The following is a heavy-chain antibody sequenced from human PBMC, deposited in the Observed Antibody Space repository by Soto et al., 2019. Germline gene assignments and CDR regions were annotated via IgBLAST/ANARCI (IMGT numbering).Heavy chain of an antibody. CDR3: SRIAVSGPITGIDY. Sequence: SETLSLTCTVSGGSISNSSYLWGWIRQPPGKGLQWIGSVSYSGSTYYNPSLKSRVTISVDTSKTQSSLRLSSVTAADTAVYYCSRIAVSGPITGIDYSGQAALVTVSS. V-gene: IGHV4-39*01. D-gene: IGHD6-19*01. CDR1: GGSISNSSYL. J-gene: IGHJ4*02. CDR2: VSYSGST.